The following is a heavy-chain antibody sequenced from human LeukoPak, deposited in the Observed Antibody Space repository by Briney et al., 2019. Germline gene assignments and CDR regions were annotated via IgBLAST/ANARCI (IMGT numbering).Heavy chain of an antibody. CDR1: GFTFSSYA. Sequence: GASLRLSCAASGFTFSSYAMSWVRQAPGKGLEWVSAISGSGGSTYYADSVKGRFTISRDNSKNTLYLQMNSLGAEDTAVYYCAKARTLTRYDSSGYYDYWGQGTLVTVSS. V-gene: IGHV3-23*01. J-gene: IGHJ4*02. CDR2: ISGSGGST. CDR3: AKARTLTRYDSSGYYDY. D-gene: IGHD3-22*01.